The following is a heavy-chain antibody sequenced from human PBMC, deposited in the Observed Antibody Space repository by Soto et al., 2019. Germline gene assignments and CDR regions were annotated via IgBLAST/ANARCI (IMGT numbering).Heavy chain of an antibody. Sequence: PGGSMRLSCAASGFTFSSYAVHWVRQAPGKGLEWVAVISYDGSNKYYADSVKGRFTISRDNSKNTLYLQMNSLRAEDTAVYYCARDLILEWLLPVYYYYYYGMDVWGQGTTVTVSS. CDR1: GFTFSSYA. CDR3: ARDLILEWLLPVYYYYYYGMDV. J-gene: IGHJ6*02. CDR2: ISYDGSNK. V-gene: IGHV3-30-3*01. D-gene: IGHD3-3*01.